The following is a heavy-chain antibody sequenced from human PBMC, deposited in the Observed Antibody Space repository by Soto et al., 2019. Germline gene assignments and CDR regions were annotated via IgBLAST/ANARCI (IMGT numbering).Heavy chain of an antibody. CDR1: GGSFSDYH. CDR2: IKPSGRT. CDR3: ARAGGSYGYSMDV. J-gene: IGHJ6*02. D-gene: IGHD5-18*01. V-gene: IGHV4-34*01. Sequence: SETLSLTCVVYGGSFSDYHWAWIRQPPGKGLEWIGEIKPSGRTTYNPSLKSRVIISRDTSKNHLSLRLSAVTAADTAVYYCARAGGSYGYSMDVWGQGTTVTVSS.